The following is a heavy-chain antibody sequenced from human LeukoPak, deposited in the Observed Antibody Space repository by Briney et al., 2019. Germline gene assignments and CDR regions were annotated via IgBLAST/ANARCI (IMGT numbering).Heavy chain of an antibody. V-gene: IGHV1-2*02. J-gene: IGHJ4*02. D-gene: IGHD3-16*01. CDR2: INPNRGGT. CDR3: ARDLSGGSTAVDY. Sequence: ASVKVSCKASGYTFTGHYMHWVRQARGQGLEWMGWINPNRGGTNYAEKFQGRVTLTRDTSINTAYMELSRLTSDDTAVYYCARDLSGGSTAVDYWGQGTLVTVSS. CDR1: GYTFTGHY.